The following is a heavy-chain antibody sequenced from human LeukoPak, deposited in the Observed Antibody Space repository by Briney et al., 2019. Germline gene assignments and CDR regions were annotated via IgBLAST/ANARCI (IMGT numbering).Heavy chain of an antibody. CDR3: ATRTYYYGSGSYYNPLDY. J-gene: IGHJ4*02. V-gene: IGHV3-30*02. CDR2: IRYDGSNK. CDR1: GFTFSSYG. Sequence: GGSLRLSCAASGFTFSSYGMHWVRQAPGKGLEWVAFIRYDGSNKYYADSVKGRFTISRDNSKNTLYLQMNSLRAEDTAVYYCATRTYYYGSGSYYNPLDYWGQGTLVTVSS. D-gene: IGHD3-10*01.